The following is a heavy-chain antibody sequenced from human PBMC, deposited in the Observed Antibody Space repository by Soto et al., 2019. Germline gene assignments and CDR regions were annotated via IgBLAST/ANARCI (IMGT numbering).Heavy chain of an antibody. Sequence: GVSLTLSCAFSGFTLSDHYVYLLRQAPGKGVQWVGVSRDKPQGYSTAYAASVKGRFTTSRDESKNSAYLQMNSLKTEDTAVYYCVRATYFSDSSGYNRWLDYWGQGTLVTVSS. J-gene: IGHJ4*02. CDR2: SRDKPQGYST. CDR1: GFTLSDHY. D-gene: IGHD3-22*01. CDR3: VRATYFSDSSGYNRWLDY. V-gene: IGHV3-72*01.